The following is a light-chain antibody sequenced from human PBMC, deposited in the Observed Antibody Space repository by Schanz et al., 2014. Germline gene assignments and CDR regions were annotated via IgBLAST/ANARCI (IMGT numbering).Light chain of an antibody. Sequence: QSVLTQPPSVSGAPGQRVTISCTGSSSNIGAGYDVHWYQQLPGTAPKLLIYGNINRPSGVPDRFSGSKSGTSASLAITGLQAEDEADYYCQSYDSSLSAYVVFGGGTKLTVL. J-gene: IGLJ2*01. V-gene: IGLV1-40*01. CDR3: QSYDSSLSAYVV. CDR2: GNI. CDR1: SSNIGAGYD.